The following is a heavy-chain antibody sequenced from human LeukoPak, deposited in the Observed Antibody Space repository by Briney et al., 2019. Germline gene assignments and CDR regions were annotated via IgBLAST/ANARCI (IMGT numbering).Heavy chain of an antibody. Sequence: PGGSLRLSCEVSGFIVSSNYMSWACQAPGKGLEWVAVIHTGSTTYYADSVKGRFTISRDNSKNRLYLQMNSLRAEDTAVYYCARPSFRTERVWGRPYYYGLDVWGQGTTVTVSS. D-gene: IGHD2-21*02. CDR3: ARPSFRTERVWGRPYYYGLDV. J-gene: IGHJ6*02. CDR1: GFIVSSNY. V-gene: IGHV3-53*01. CDR2: IHTGSTT.